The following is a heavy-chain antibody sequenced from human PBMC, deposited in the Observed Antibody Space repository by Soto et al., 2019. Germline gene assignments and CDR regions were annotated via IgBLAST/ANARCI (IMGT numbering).Heavy chain of an antibody. V-gene: IGHV4-59*01. D-gene: IGHD2-2*01. J-gene: IGHJ4*02. CDR3: ARFPWDIVVVPAARGAGFDY. CDR2: IYYSGST. Sequence: SEALSLTCTVSGGSISSYYWSWIRQPPGKGLEWIGYIYYSGSTNYNPSLKSRVTISVDTSKNQFSLKLSSVTAADTAVYYCARFPWDIVVVPAARGAGFDYWGQGTLVTVSS. CDR1: GGSISSYY.